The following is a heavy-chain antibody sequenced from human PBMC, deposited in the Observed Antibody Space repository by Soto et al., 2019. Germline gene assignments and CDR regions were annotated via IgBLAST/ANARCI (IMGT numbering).Heavy chain of an antibody. CDR2: IYYSGST. CDR1: GGSICTGCYF. CDR3: ARAPDDYGHCYFAS. V-gene: IGHV4-31*03. J-gene: IGHJ4*02. D-gene: IGHD4-17*01. Sequence: PSETLSLTCPVSGGSICTGCYFWSWLRQHPGEGLEWIGYIYYSGSTYYNPSLKSRVTISVDTSKNQFSLKLSSVTAADTAVYYCARAPDDYGHCYFASWGQGTLVTSPQ.